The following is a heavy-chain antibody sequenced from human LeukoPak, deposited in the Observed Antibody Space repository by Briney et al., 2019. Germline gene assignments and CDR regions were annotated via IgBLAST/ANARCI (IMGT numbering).Heavy chain of an antibody. V-gene: IGHV4-34*01. CDR3: ARSSIAPEYYFDY. CDR1: GGSFSDPY. D-gene: IGHD6-6*01. CDR2: INYGGST. J-gene: IGHJ4*02. Sequence: SETLSLTCAVYGGSFSDPYWNWIRQSPGKGLEWIGEINYGGSTNYNPSLKRRVTMSVDTSKNQFSLKLSSVTAADTAVYYCARSSIAPEYYFDYWGQGTLVTVSS.